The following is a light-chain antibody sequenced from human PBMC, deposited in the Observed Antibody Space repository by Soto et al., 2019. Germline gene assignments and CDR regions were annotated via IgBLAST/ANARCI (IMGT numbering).Light chain of an antibody. CDR2: AAS. V-gene: IGKV1-39*01. CDR3: QQSYSTLWT. J-gene: IGKJ1*01. Sequence: DIPMPQCPSSLSESVGDTVTITCRASQSISSYLNWYQQKPGKAPKLLIYAASSLQSGVPSRFSGSGSGTDFTLTISSLQPEDFATYYCQQSYSTLWTFGQGTKVDIK. CDR1: QSISSY.